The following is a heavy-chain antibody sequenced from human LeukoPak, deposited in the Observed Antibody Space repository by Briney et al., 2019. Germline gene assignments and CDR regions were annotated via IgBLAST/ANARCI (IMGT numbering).Heavy chain of an antibody. J-gene: IGHJ4*02. CDR1: GGPFSNYH. Sequence: SETLSLTCTVSGGPFSNYHWSWIRQPAGKALEWIGRIYDSGNTNYNPSLKSRVTMSVDTSNNQFSLKLTSVTAADTAVYYCARISAMNYYFDYWGQGTLVTVSS. V-gene: IGHV4-4*07. CDR2: IYDSGNT. CDR3: ARISAMNYYFDY. D-gene: IGHD2-2*01.